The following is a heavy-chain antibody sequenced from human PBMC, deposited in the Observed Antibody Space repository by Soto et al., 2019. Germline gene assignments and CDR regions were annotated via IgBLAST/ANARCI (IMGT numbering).Heavy chain of an antibody. D-gene: IGHD5-12*01. Sequence: EVQLVESGGGWVQPGGSLRLSCAASGFTFRTYAMNWVRQVPGKGLEWVSYISSSSSTIYYADSVKGRFSISRDNAKNSLYLQMDSLRDEDTAIYYCVRDRGVTGYDFEYWGQGTLVTVSS. CDR2: ISSSSSTI. CDR1: GFTFRTYA. J-gene: IGHJ4*02. V-gene: IGHV3-48*02. CDR3: VRDRGVTGYDFEY.